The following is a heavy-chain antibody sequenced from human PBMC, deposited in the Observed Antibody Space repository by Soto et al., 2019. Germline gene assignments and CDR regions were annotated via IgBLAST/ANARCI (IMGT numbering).Heavy chain of an antibody. CDR1: GFTFGDYA. D-gene: IGHD3-10*01. CDR3: VPGSSGTRGEDS. J-gene: IGHJ4*02. V-gene: IGHV3-23*01. Sequence: EVQLLESGGGLIQPGGSLRLSCAASGFTFGDYAMSWVRQAPGKGLDWVSTVSEYGDVTYYADSVRGRFTISRDNSKNTLYLQLNNLRVEDTAVYYCVPGSSGTRGEDSWGPGVVVTVSS. CDR2: VSEYGDVT.